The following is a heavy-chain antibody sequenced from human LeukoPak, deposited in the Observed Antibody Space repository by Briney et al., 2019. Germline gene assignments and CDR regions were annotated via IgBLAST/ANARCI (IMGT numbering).Heavy chain of an antibody. Sequence: SETLSLTCTVSGGSISSSSYYWGWIRQPPRKGLEWIGSIYYSGSTYYNPSLKSRVTISVDTSKNQFSLKMTSVTAADTAVYYCARAPNWDRPFDSWGQGTLVTVSS. J-gene: IGHJ4*02. CDR1: GGSISSSSYY. D-gene: IGHD7-27*01. CDR3: ARAPNWDRPFDS. V-gene: IGHV4-39*07. CDR2: IYYSGST.